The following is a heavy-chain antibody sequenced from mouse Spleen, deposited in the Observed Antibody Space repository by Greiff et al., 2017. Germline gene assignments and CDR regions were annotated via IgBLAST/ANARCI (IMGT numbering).Heavy chain of an antibody. D-gene: IGHD1-1*01. CDR2: IYPRDGST. V-gene: IGHV1-78*01. Sequence: QVQLQQSDAELVKPGASVKISCKVSGYTFTDHTIHWMKQRPEQGLEWIGYIYPRDGSTKYNEKFKGKATLTADKSSSTAYMQLNSLTSEDSAVYFCARPALYGSSYGGYFDYWGQGTTLTVSS. J-gene: IGHJ2*01. CDR1: GYTFTDHT. CDR3: ARPALYGSSYGGYFDY.